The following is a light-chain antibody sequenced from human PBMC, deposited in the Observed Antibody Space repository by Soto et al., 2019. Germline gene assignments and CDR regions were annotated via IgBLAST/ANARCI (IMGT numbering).Light chain of an antibody. J-gene: IGLJ1*01. CDR1: SSDVGGYNY. Sequence: QSVLTQPPSASGSPGQSVTISCTGTSSDVGGYNYVSWYQQHPGEAPKVMIYEVSKRPSGVPDRFSGSKSGNTASLTVSGLQAEDEADYYCSSYAGSNNLGVFGTGTKVTVL. V-gene: IGLV2-8*01. CDR2: EVS. CDR3: SSYAGSNNLGV.